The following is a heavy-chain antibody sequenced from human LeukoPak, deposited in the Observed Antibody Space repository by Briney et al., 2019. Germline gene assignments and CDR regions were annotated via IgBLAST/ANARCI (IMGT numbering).Heavy chain of an antibody. D-gene: IGHD3-10*01. CDR3: ARATWFGEFHFDY. Sequence: SETLSLTCAVYGGSFSGYYWSWIRQPPGKGLGWIGEINHSGSTNYNPSLKSRVTISVDTSKNQFSLKLSSVTAADTAVYYCARATWFGEFHFDYWGQGTLVTVSS. CDR2: INHSGST. V-gene: IGHV4-34*01. J-gene: IGHJ4*02. CDR1: GGSFSGYY.